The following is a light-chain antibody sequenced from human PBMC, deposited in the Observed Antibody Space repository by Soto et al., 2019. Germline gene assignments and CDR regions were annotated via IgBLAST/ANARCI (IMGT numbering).Light chain of an antibody. J-gene: IGKJ1*01. CDR1: QSVSSY. V-gene: IGKV3-20*01. CDR2: GAS. CDR3: QQCETSPWT. Sequence: EIALTQSPDTLSLSPGERATLSCRASQSVSSYLAWYQQKPGQAPRLLIYGASSRATGIPDRFSGSGSGTEFTLAISRLEPGDSAVYFCQQCETSPWTFGQGTKVEIK.